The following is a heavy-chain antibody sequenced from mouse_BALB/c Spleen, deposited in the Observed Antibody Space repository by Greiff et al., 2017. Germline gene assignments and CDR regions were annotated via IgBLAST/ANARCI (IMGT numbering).Heavy chain of an antibody. V-gene: IGHV1-4*02. CDR2: INPSSGYT. CDR1: GYTFTSYT. CDR3: ARETARATGAMDY. J-gene: IGHJ4*01. D-gene: IGHD3-2*01. Sequence: VNLVESAAELARPGASVKMSCKASGYTFTSYTMHWVKQRPGQGLEWIGYINPSSGYTEYNQKFKDKTTLTADKSSSTAYMQLSSLTSEDSAVYYCARETARATGAMDYWGQGTSVTVSS.